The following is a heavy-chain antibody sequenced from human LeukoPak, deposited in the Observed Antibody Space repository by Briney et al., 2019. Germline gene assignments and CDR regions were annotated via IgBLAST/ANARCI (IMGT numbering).Heavy chain of an antibody. V-gene: IGHV5-51*01. CDR3: ARHRAYSQPSDAFDI. CDR2: IYPGDSDT. Sequence: GESLKISCKGSGYSFTSYCIGWVRQLPGKGLEWMGIIYPGDSDTRYSPSFQGQVTISADKSISTAYLQWSSLKASDTAMYYCARHRAYSQPSDAFDIWGQGTMVTVSS. CDR1: GYSFTSYC. D-gene: IGHD4-11*01. J-gene: IGHJ3*02.